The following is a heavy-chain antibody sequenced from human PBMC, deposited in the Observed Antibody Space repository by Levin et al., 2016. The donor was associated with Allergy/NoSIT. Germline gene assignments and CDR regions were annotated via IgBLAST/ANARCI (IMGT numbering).Heavy chain of an antibody. CDR1: GFTFSSYA. D-gene: IGHD3-22*01. Sequence: GGSLRLSCSASGFTFSSYAMHWVRQAPGKGLEWVAVIWYDGSNKYYADSVKGRFTISRDNSKNTLYLQMNSLRAEDTGVYYCARDTDDSSGYGYWGQGTLVTVSS. J-gene: IGHJ4*02. CDR2: IWYDGSNK. CDR3: ARDTDDSSGYGY. V-gene: IGHV3-33*08.